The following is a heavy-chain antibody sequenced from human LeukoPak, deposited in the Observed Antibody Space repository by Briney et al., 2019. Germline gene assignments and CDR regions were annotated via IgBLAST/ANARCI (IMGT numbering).Heavy chain of an antibody. J-gene: IGHJ4*02. CDR1: GGSISSSSYY. CDR2: IYYSGST. D-gene: IGHD6-13*01. CDR3: ARGSFIAAAGETYYFDY. Sequence: SETLSLTCTVSGGSISSSSYYWGWIRQPPGKGLEWIGSIYYSGSTYYNPSLKSRVTISVDTSKNQFSLKLSSVTAADTAVYYCARGSFIAAAGETYYFDYWGQGTLVTVSS. V-gene: IGHV4-39*07.